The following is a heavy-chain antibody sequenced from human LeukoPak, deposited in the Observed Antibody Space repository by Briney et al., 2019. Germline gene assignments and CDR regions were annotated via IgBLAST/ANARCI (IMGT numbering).Heavy chain of an antibody. D-gene: IGHD6-13*01. V-gene: IGHV1-2*02. CDR3: ARDLRRSEIAAAHSSLALRY. CDR1: GYTFTGYY. J-gene: IGHJ4*02. Sequence: ASVKVSCKASGYTFTGYYMHWVRQAPGQGLEWMGWINPNSGGTNYAQKFQGRVTMTRDTSISTAYMEPSRLRSDDTAVYYCARDLRRSEIAAAHSSLALRYWGQGTLVTVSS. CDR2: INPNSGGT.